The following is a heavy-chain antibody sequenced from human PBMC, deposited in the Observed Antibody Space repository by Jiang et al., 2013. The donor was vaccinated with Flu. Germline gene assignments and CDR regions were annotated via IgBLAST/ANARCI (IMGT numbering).Heavy chain of an antibody. CDR2: INHSGST. V-gene: IGHV4-34*01. Sequence: LLKPSETLSLTCAVYGGSFSGYYWSWIRQPPGKGLEWIGEINHSGSTNYNPSLKSRVTISVDTSKNQFSLKLSSVTAADTAVYYCARGRAIDYWGQGTLVTVSS. J-gene: IGHJ4*02. CDR3: ARGRAIDY. CDR1: GGSFSGYY.